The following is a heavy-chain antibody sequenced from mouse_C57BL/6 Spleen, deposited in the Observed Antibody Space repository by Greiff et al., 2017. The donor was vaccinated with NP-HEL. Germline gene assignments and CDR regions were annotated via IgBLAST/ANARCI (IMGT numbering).Heavy chain of an antibody. CDR3: ARGEVYGGFAY. D-gene: IGHD1-1*02. CDR1: GYTFTDYY. CDR2: INPNNGGT. J-gene: IGHJ3*01. V-gene: IGHV1-26*01. Sequence: EVQLQQSGPELVKPGASVKISCKASGYTFTDYYMNWVKQSHGKSLEWIGDINPNNGGTSYNQKFKGKATLTVDKSSSTAYMELRSLTSEDSAVYYCARGEVYGGFAYWGQGTLVTVSA.